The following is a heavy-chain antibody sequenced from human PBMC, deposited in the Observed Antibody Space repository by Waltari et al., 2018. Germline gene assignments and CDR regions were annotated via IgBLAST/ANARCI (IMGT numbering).Heavy chain of an antibody. CDR2: IYYSGST. D-gene: IGHD6-13*01. V-gene: IGHV4-59*01. CDR3: ARVGSSSWYAYYFDY. Sequence: QVQLQESGPGLVKPSETLSLTCTVSGGAISSYYWSWIRQPPGKGLEWIGYIYYSGSTNYNPSLKSRVTISVDTSKNQFSLKLSSVTAADTAVYYCARVGSSSWYAYYFDYWGQGTLVTVSS. CDR1: GGAISSYY. J-gene: IGHJ4*02.